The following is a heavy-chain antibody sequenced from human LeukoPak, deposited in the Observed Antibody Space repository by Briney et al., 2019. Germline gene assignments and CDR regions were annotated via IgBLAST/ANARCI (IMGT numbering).Heavy chain of an antibody. J-gene: IGHJ4*02. CDR2: ISGSAGAI. Sequence: PGGSLRLSCAASGFTFSSYEMNWVRQAPGKGLEWVSYISGSAGAIYYADSLKGRFTISRDNAKNSLYLQMNSLRAEDTAVYYCAKCFYDTSGYYLYYFDYWGQGTVDTVSS. D-gene: IGHD3-22*01. V-gene: IGHV3-48*03. CDR1: GFTFSSYE. CDR3: AKCFYDTSGYYLYYFDY.